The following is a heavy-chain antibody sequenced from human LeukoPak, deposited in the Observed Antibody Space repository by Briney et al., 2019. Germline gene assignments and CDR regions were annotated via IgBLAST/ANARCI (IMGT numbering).Heavy chain of an antibody. J-gene: IGHJ4*02. CDR2: IIPILGIA. D-gene: IGHD3-22*01. CDR3: ARVRSSSGYYSYFDY. CDR1: GGTFSSYA. V-gene: IGHV1-69*04. Sequence: SVKVSCKASGGTFSSYAISWVRQAPGQGLEWMGRIIPILGIANYAQKFQGRVTITADKSTSTAYMELSSPRSEDTAVYYCARVRSSSGYYSYFDYWGQGTLVTVSS.